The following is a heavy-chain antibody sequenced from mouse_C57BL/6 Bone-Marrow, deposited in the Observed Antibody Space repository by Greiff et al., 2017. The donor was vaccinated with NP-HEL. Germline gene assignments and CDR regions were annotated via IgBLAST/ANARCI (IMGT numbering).Heavy chain of an antibody. CDR2: IRNKANGYTT. V-gene: IGHV7-3*01. CDR3: ARSLIITTVLDV. J-gene: IGHJ1*03. Sequence: EVKLMESGGGLVQPGGSLSLSCAASGFTFTDYYMSWVRQPPGKALEWLGFIRNKANGYTTEYSASVKGRFTISRDNSQSILYLQMNALRAEDSATYYCARSLIITTVLDVWGTGTTVTVSS. D-gene: IGHD1-1*01. CDR1: GFTFTDYY.